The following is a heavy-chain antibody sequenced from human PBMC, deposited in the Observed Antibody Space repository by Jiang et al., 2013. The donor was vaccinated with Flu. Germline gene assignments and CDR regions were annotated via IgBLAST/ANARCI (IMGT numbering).Heavy chain of an antibody. CDR2: TYYRSKWYN. D-gene: IGHD3-9*01. V-gene: IGHV6-1*01. Sequence: SRGLEWLGRTYYRSKWYNDYAGSVKSRITINPDTSKNQFSLQLNSVTPEDTAVYYCARGAHILTGYYNYYYFDLWGQGTLVTVSS. CDR3: ARGAHILTGYYNYYYFDL. J-gene: IGHJ5*02.